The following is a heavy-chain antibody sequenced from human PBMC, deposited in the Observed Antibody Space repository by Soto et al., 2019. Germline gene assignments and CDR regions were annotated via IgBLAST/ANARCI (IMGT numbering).Heavy chain of an antibody. D-gene: IGHD2-21*01. CDR3: ARLMHYSHSGGSSHSGFDM. V-gene: IGHV1-2*04. CDR2: INPYSGGA. Sequence: QVQLVQSGAEVKKPGASVKVSCEASGYTFTDYFIHWVRQAPGQGLEWIGWINPYSGGADLSQTFQGWVTMTRDTSISPAYMVVSSLRSDDTAVFYCARLMHYSHSGGSSHSGFDMWGQGTLVTVSS. CDR1: GYTFTDYF. J-gene: IGHJ3*02.